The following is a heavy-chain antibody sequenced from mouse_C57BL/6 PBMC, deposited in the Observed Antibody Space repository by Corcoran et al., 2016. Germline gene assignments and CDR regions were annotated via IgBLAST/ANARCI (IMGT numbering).Heavy chain of an antibody. CDR2: ISYDGSN. V-gene: IGHV3-6*01. D-gene: IGHD2-4*01. CDR1: GYSITSGYY. J-gene: IGHJ3*01. Sequence: DVQLQESGPGLVKPSQSLSLTCSVTGYSITSGYYWNWIRQFPGNKLEWMGYISYDGSNNYNPSLKNRISITRDTSKNQFFLKLNSVTTEDTATYYCAIFYYDYGFAYWGQGTLVTVSA. CDR3: AIFYYDYGFAY.